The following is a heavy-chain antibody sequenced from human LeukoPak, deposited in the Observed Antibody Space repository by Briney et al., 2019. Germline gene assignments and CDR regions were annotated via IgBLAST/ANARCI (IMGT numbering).Heavy chain of an antibody. CDR1: GGSISSSSSF. J-gene: IGHJ1*01. V-gene: IGHV4-39*01. CDR3: ARQAIGYYDSSGYRLAEYFQH. D-gene: IGHD3-22*01. Sequence: PSETLSLTCTVSGGSISSSSSFWGWIRQPPGKGLEWIGSMYYSGSTYYNTSLKSRVTISVDTSKNQFSLKLSSVTAADTAVYYCARQAIGYYDSSGYRLAEYFQHWGQGTLVTVSS. CDR2: MYYSGST.